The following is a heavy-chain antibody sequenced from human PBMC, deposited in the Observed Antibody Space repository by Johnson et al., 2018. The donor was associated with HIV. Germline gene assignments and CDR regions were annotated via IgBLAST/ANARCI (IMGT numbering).Heavy chain of an antibody. V-gene: IGHV3-20*01. CDR1: GFTFDDYG. Sequence: VQLVESGGGVVRPGGSLRLSCAASGFTFDDYGMSWVRQAPGKGLEWVSGINWNGGSTGYADSVKGRFTISRDNAKNSLYLQMNSLRAEVTALYDFARDLAYGDIVLVSGFDILCQWTMVTVSS. CDR2: INWNGGST. J-gene: IGHJ3*02. CDR3: ARDLAYGDIVLVSGFDI. D-gene: IGHD2-8*02.